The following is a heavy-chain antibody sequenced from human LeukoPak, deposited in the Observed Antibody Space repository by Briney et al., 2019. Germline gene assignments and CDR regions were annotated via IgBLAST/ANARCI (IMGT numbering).Heavy chain of an antibody. D-gene: IGHD1-26*01. Sequence: ASVKVSCKASGYTFTSYYMHWVRQAPGQGREWMGIINPSGGSTSYAQKFQGRVTMTSDTSTSTVYMELRSLRSEDTAVYYCARREGGATKREYYFDYWGQGTMVTVPS. V-gene: IGHV1-46*01. CDR3: ARREGGATKREYYFDY. CDR2: INPSGGST. J-gene: IGHJ4*02. CDR1: GYTFTSYY.